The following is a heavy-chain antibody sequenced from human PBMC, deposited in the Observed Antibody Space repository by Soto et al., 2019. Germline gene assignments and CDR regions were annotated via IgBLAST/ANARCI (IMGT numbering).Heavy chain of an antibody. J-gene: IGHJ4*02. Sequence: EVQLLESGGNLVQPGGSRRLACAVSGFTFSNHAMSWVRQAPGKGLEWVSGISGSGGSTYYADSVKGRFTISRDNSKNTLFLKMNSLRGEDTALYYCARSYDVLTGYYNVGYFDYWGQGTLVTVSS. D-gene: IGHD3-9*01. CDR1: GFTFSNHA. CDR3: ARSYDVLTGYYNVGYFDY. V-gene: IGHV3-23*01. CDR2: ISGSGGST.